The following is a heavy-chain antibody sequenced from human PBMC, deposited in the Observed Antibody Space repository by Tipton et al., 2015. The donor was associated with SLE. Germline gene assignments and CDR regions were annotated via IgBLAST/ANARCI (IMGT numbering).Heavy chain of an antibody. V-gene: IGHV3-73*01. CDR3: TRYSIIGGDPGHY. CDR1: GFIFSGSH. Sequence: GSLRLSCAASGFIFSGSHIHWVRQASGKGLEWVGRIDLKGNNYATTYAASVKGRFTISRDDSKNTAYLQMNSLKTEDTAMYYCTRYSIIGGDPGHYWGQGSLFTVSS. CDR2: IDLKGNNYAT. D-gene: IGHD2-21*02. J-gene: IGHJ4*02.